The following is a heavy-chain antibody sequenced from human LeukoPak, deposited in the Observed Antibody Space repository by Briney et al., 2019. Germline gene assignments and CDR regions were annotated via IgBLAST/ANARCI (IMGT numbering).Heavy chain of an antibody. CDR3: ATLFGEFYYYMDV. Sequence: GGSLRLSCAASGFTFSSYSMNWVRQAPGKRLEWVSSISSSSSYIYYADSVKGRFTISRDNAKNSLYLQMNSLRAEDTAEYYCATLFGEFYYYMDVWGKGTTVTISS. CDR2: ISSSSSYI. V-gene: IGHV3-21*01. CDR1: GFTFSSYS. J-gene: IGHJ6*03. D-gene: IGHD3-10*01.